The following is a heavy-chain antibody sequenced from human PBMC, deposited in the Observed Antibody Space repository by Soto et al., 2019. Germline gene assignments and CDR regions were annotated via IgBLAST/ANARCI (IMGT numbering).Heavy chain of an antibody. D-gene: IGHD2-8*02. CDR3: AKVEYGQPEAFSS. V-gene: IGHV3-30*18. Sequence: QEQLVESGGGVVQPGRSLRLSCAASGFAFSNQGMHWVRRAPGKGLEWVALISHDGQNIYYADSVKGRFAVSRNNSKNIQFLQLSSLRLNDTAVYYCAKVEYGQPEAFSSWGRGTMVTVSS. J-gene: IGHJ5*02. CDR1: GFAFSNQG. CDR2: ISHDGQNI.